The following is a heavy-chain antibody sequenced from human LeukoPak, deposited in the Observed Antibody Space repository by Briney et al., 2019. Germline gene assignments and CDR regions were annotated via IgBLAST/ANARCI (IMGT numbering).Heavy chain of an antibody. J-gene: IGHJ6*02. CDR3: AKEVYCGRDCYNPGYGVDV. D-gene: IGHD2-21*02. CDR2: TRGSGGRT. CDR1: RFTSSNSA. Sequence: GGSLTLSCAASRFTSSNSAMSCVRQAAGKVREWVAATRGSGGRTYYADSVTGRLTIARDNSKNTLSLQMNSLRDEDTATYYCAKEVYCGRDCYNPGYGVDVWGQGTTVTVSS. V-gene: IGHV3-23*01.